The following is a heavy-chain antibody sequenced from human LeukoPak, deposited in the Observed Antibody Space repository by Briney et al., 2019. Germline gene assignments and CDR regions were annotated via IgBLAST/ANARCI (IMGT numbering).Heavy chain of an antibody. CDR1: GGSFSYYY. CDR3: ANPARDFADSGAITW. V-gene: IGHV4-34*01. CDR2: INHSGIT. D-gene: IGHD4-17*01. J-gene: IGHJ4*02. Sequence: SETLSLTCAVYGGSFSYYYWSWIRQHPGKGPEWIGEINHSGITNYNPSLKSRVTISADTSKNQFSLKLTSVTAADTAVYYCANPARDFADSGAITWWGQGTLVTVSS.